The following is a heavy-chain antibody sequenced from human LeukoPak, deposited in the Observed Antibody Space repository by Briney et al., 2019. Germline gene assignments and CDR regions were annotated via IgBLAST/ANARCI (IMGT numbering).Heavy chain of an antibody. CDR1: GYTFSSYW. D-gene: IGHD3-3*01. CDR2: IYPGDSDT. Sequence: GESLKIPCKGSGYTFSSYWIGWVRQMPGKGLEWMGIIYPGDSDTRYSPSLQGQVTISVDTSIGTAYLQWSSLKASDTAIYYCARQNDFRLDYWGQGTLVTVSS. V-gene: IGHV5-51*01. J-gene: IGHJ4*02. CDR3: ARQNDFRLDY.